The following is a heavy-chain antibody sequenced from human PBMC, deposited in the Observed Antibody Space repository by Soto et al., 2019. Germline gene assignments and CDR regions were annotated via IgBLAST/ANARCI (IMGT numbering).Heavy chain of an antibody. CDR2: IWFDGSNK. D-gene: IGHD1-1*01. CDR3: ARDWNWILDY. CDR1: GFTFTNYG. J-gene: IGHJ4*02. V-gene: IGHV3-33*01. Sequence: GGSLRLSCAASGFTFTNYGLHWVRQAPGKGLEWVAVIWFDGSNKYYADSVTGRYNVSRDDSTNTLSLQMNSLRAEETAVYYCARDWNWILDYWGQGTLVTVSS.